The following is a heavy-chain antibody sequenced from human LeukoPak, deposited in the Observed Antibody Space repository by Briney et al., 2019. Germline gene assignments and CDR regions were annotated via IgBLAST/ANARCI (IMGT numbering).Heavy chain of an antibody. D-gene: IGHD3-16*01. CDR1: GGSISSYY. V-gene: IGHV4-4*07. J-gene: IGHJ4*02. CDR3: ARSGGSGFQLDN. CDR2: SYNSGSP. Sequence: PSETLSLTCTVSGGSISSYYWSWIRQPAGKGLEWIGRSYNSGSPNYNPSPKGRVTMSVGTSKNQFSLKLRSVTAADTAVYYCARSGGSGFQLDNWGQGTLVTVSS.